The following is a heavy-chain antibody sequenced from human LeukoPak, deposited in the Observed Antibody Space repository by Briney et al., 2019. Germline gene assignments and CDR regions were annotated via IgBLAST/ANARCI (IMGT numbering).Heavy chain of an antibody. D-gene: IGHD6-6*01. CDR1: GYTFPGYY. V-gene: IGHV1-2*02. CDR3: AREHSSSSGKVFDY. Sequence: ASVKVSCKASGYTFPGYYMHWVRQAPGQGLEWMGWINPNSGGTNYAQKFQGRVTMTRDTSISTAYMELSRLRSDDTAVYCCAREHSSSSGKVFDYWGQGTLVTVSS. CDR2: INPNSGGT. J-gene: IGHJ4*01.